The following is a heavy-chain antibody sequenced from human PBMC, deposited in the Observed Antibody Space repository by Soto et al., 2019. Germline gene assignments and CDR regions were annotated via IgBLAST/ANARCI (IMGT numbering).Heavy chain of an antibody. V-gene: IGHV3-33*01. J-gene: IGHJ4*02. CDR2: IWYDGSNK. D-gene: IGHD3-22*01. Sequence: QVQLVESGGGVVQPGRSLRLSCAASGFTFSSYGMHWVRQAPGKGLEWVAVIWYDGSNKYYADSVKGRFTISRDNSKKQLYLQMNSLRAEDTAVYYCARVGYYDSSGRIDYWGQGTLVTVSS. CDR3: ARVGYYDSSGRIDY. CDR1: GFTFSSYG.